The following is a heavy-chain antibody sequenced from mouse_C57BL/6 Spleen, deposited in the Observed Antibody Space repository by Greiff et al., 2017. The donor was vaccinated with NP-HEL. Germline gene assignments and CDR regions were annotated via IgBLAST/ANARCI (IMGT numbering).Heavy chain of an antibody. J-gene: IGHJ4*01. CDR3: ARRVYGSSYGGSAMDY. D-gene: IGHD1-1*01. Sequence: QVQLQQPGTELVKPGASVKLSCKASGYTFTSYWMHWVKQRPGQGLEWIGNINPSNGGTNYNEKFKSKATLTVDKSSSTAYMQLSSLTSENSAVYYCARRVYGSSYGGSAMDYWGQGTSVTVSS. CDR1: GYTFTSYW. V-gene: IGHV1-53*01. CDR2: INPSNGGT.